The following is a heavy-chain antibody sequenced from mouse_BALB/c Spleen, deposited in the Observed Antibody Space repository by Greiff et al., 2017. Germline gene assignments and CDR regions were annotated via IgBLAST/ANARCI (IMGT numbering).Heavy chain of an antibody. Sequence: VQLKQSGPELVKPGASVKIPCKASGYTFTDYNMDWVKQSHGKSLEWIGDINPNNGGTFYNQKFKGKATLTVDKSSSTAYMELRSLTSEDTAVYYCARATVVAPLDYWGQGTTLTVSS. CDR3: ARATVVAPLDY. CDR1: GYTFTDYN. J-gene: IGHJ2*01. D-gene: IGHD1-1*01. CDR2: INPNNGGT. V-gene: IGHV1-18*01.